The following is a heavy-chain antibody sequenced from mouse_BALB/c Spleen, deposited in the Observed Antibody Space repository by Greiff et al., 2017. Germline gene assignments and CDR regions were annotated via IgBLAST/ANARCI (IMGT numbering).Heavy chain of an antibody. CDR3: TRVYDYDGPWFAY. Sequence: EVKLVESGGGLVKPGGSLKLSCAASGFTFSSYTMSWVRQTPEKRLEWVATISSGGSYTYYPDSVKGRFTISRDNAKNTLYLQMSSLKSEDTAMYYCTRVYDYDGPWFAYWGQGTLVTVSA. V-gene: IGHV5-6-4*01. J-gene: IGHJ3*01. CDR1: GFTFSSYT. CDR2: ISSGGSYT. D-gene: IGHD2-4*01.